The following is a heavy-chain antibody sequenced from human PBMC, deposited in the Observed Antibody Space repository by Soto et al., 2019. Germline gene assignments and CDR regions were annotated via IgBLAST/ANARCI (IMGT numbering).Heavy chain of an antibody. CDR2: INPGSGVT. J-gene: IGHJ3*02. CDR3: ATDRVAFDM. CDR1: GYSFTKYH. V-gene: IGHV1-2*02. D-gene: IGHD3-22*01. Sequence: ASVKVSCKASGYSFTKYHMHWVRQAPGQGLEWMGWINPGSGVTNQAQKFQGRVSMTGDTSITTAYLELSSLTSDDTAVYYCATDRVAFDMWGQGTKVTVSS.